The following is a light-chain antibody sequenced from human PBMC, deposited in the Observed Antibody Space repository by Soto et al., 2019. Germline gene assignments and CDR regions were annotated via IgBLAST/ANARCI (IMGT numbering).Light chain of an antibody. CDR1: SSNIGAGFD. Sequence: QTVVTQPPSVSGAPGQRVTISCTGSSSNIGAGFDVHWYQQVPGTAPKLLIYANSNRPSGVPDRFSASKSDTSASLAITGLQAEDEADYYCQSFDSSLSGSVVFGGGTKVTVL. CDR3: QSFDSSLSGSVV. V-gene: IGLV1-40*01. CDR2: ANS. J-gene: IGLJ3*02.